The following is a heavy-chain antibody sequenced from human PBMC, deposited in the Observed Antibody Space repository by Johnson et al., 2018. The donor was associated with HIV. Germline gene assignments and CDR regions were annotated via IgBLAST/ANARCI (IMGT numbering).Heavy chain of an antibody. CDR2: IWYDGSNK. V-gene: IGHV3-30*19. D-gene: IGHD3-9*01. Sequence: LVESGGGVVQPGRSLRLSCAASGFTFNNYGMHWVRQAPGKGLEWVAVIWYDGSNKYHADSVKGRFTISRDNSKNTLYLQMNSLRAEDTALYYCATVYYDILTGYYYDAFDIWGQGTMVTVSS. CDR3: ATVYYDILTGYYYDAFDI. CDR1: GFTFNNYG. J-gene: IGHJ3*02.